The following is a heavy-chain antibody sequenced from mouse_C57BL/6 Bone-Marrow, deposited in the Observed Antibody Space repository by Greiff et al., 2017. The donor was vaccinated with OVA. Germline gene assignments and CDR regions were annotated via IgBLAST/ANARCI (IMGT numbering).Heavy chain of an antibody. Sequence: QVQLQQSGAELVRPGASVTLSCKASGYTFTDYEMHWVKQTPVHGLEWIGAIDPETGGTAYNQKFKGKAILTADKSSSTAYMELRSLTSEDSAVYYCTRDSSGLNYFDYWGQGTTLTVSS. D-gene: IGHD3-2*02. J-gene: IGHJ2*01. CDR3: TRDSSGLNYFDY. CDR1: GYTFTDYE. CDR2: IDPETGGT. V-gene: IGHV1-15*01.